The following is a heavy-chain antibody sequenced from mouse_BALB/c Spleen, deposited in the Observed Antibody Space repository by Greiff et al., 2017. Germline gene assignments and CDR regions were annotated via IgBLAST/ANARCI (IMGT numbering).Heavy chain of an antibody. CDR2: INPSSGYT. Sequence: VQGVESGAELARPGASVKMSCKASGYTFTSYTMHWVKQRPGQGLEWIGYINPSSGYTNYNQKFKDKATLTADKSSSTAYMQLSSLTSEDSAVYYCARCYGSSFWYFDVWGAGTTVTVSS. D-gene: IGHD1-1*01. CDR1: GYTFTSYT. V-gene: IGHV1-4*01. J-gene: IGHJ1*01. CDR3: ARCYGSSFWYFDV.